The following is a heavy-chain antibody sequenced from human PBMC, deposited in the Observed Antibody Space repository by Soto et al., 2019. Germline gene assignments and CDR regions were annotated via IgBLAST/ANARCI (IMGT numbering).Heavy chain of an antibody. Sequence: QVQLVQSGAEVKKPGSSVKVSCKASGGTFSSYAISWVRQAPGQGLEWMGGIIPIFGTANYAQKFQGRVTITADESPSTAYMELSSLRSEDTAVYYCARGSDDYYDSSGYGRAFDIWGQGTMVTVSS. CDR3: ARGSDDYYDSSGYGRAFDI. CDR1: GGTFSSYA. V-gene: IGHV1-69*12. J-gene: IGHJ3*02. CDR2: IIPIFGTA. D-gene: IGHD3-22*01.